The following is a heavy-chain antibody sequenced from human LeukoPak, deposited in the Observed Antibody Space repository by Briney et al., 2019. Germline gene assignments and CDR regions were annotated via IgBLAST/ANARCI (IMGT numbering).Heavy chain of an antibody. CDR3: ARVTTSTKYYSGMDV. Sequence: GGSLRLSCAGSGFTFSTYVIHWVRQAPGKGLEWAALISYDGNSKYYADSVEGRFTISRDNSRNTVSLQMVSLRAEDTAVYYCARVTTSTKYYSGMDVWGQGTTVTVSS. J-gene: IGHJ6*02. D-gene: IGHD1-14*01. CDR2: ISYDGNSK. CDR1: GFTFSTYV. V-gene: IGHV3-30*03.